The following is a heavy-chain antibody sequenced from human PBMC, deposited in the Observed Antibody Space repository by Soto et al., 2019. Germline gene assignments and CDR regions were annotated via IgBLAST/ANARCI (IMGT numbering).Heavy chain of an antibody. D-gene: IGHD7-27*01. CDR1: GDSISSRNW. CDR3: ARARANWGLYGMDV. J-gene: IGHJ6*02. CDR2: ISHVGNS. V-gene: IGHV4-4*02. Sequence: PSETLSLTCAVSGDSISSRNWWNWVRQPPGKGLEWIGQISHVGNSNYNPSLQSRLTISVDKSKNQFSLELSSVTAADTAVYYCARARANWGLYGMDVWGQGTTVTVSS.